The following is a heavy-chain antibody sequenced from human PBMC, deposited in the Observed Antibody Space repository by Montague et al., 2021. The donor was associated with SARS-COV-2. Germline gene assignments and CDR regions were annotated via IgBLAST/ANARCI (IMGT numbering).Heavy chain of an antibody. V-gene: IGHV4-34*01. CDR2: ISQGGNT. J-gene: IGHJ6*03. CDR3: ARLGDGIVPSPLPGLGPYCSFYYMDV. D-gene: IGHD2-21*01. CDR1: GGSFSPYY. Sequence: SEALSLTCAVSGGSFSPYYWTWVRQPPGKGLEWIGEISQGGNTKYNPSLQSRVSISLDTSGNQFSLKLSSVTAADTAIYYCARLGDGIVPSPLPGLGPYCSFYYMDVWGKGTAVTISS.